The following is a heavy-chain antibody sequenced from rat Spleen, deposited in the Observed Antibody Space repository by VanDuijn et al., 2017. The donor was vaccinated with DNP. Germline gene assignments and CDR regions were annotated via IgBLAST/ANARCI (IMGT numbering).Heavy chain of an antibody. CDR2: ISYDGGGS. CDR1: GFTFSDYY. V-gene: IGHV5-22*01. Sequence: EVQLVESGGGLVQPGRSLKLSCAASGFTFSDYYMAWVRQAPKKGLELVAYISYDGGGSYYGDSVKGRFTISRDNAKSTLYLQMNSLRSEDTATYYCARRGNFDYWGQGVMVTVSS. CDR3: ARRGNFDY. J-gene: IGHJ2*01.